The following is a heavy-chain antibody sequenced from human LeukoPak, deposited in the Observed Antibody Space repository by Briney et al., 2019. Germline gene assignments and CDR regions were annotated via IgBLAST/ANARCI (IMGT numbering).Heavy chain of an antibody. CDR2: INPNNGGT. J-gene: IGHJ3*02. CDR1: GYTITGYY. CDR3: ARAQPGALAADDAFDI. V-gene: IGHV1-2*02. Sequence: GASVKVSCKAFGYTITGYYIHWVRQAPGQGLEWMGWINPNNGGTNSAQKFQGRVTMTRDTSISTAYMELSRLRSDDTAVYYCARAQPGALAADDAFDIWGQGTMVTVSS. D-gene: IGHD2-2*01.